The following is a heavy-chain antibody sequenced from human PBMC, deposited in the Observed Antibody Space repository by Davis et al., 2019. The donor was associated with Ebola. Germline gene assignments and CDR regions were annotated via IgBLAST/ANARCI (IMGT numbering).Heavy chain of an antibody. V-gene: IGHV3-21*06. D-gene: IGHD1-26*01. CDR2: ISSGSTYI. J-gene: IGHJ5*02. Sequence: GESLKISCSASGFTFSIFTMNWLRQAPGKGLEWVSSISSGSTYIHYADSLEGRITISRDNAKNSLYLQMNRLTAEDTAVYYCAREVGRAKFDPWGQGTLVTVSS. CDR1: GFTFSIFT. CDR3: AREVGRAKFDP.